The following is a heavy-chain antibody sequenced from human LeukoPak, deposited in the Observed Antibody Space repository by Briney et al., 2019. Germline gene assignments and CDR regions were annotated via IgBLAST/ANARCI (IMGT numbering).Heavy chain of an antibody. CDR2: ISAYNGNT. CDR1: GYTFTSYG. CDR3: ARGDVWGSYRYAIDY. V-gene: IGHV1-18*01. D-gene: IGHD3-16*02. J-gene: IGHJ4*02. Sequence: ASVKVSCKASGYTFTSYGISWVRQAPGQGLEWMGWISAYNGNTNYAQKLQGRVTMTTDTSTRTAYMELRSLRSDDTAVYYCARGDVWGSYRYAIDYWGQGTLVTVSS.